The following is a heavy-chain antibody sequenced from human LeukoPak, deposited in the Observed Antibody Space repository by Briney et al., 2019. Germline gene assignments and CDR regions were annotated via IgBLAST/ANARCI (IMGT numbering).Heavy chain of an antibody. CDR1: GGSISSYY. D-gene: IGHD3-22*01. J-gene: IGHJ3*02. CDR2: IYYSGST. CDR3: ARSYDSSGYYYYAFDI. V-gene: IGHV4-59*01. Sequence: PSETLSLTCTVSGGSISSYYWSWIRQPPGKGLEWIGHIYYSGSTKYNPSLKSRVTISVDTSNNQFSLKLSSVTADGTAVYYCARSYDSSGYYYYAFDIWGQGTMVTVSS.